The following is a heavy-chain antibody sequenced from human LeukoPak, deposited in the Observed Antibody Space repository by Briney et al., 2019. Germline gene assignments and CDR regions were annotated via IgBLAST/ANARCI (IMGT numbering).Heavy chain of an antibody. J-gene: IGHJ4*02. Sequence: GGSLRLSCAASGFTFSSYWMSWVRQAPGKGLEWVANIKQDGSEKYYVDSVKGRFTISRDNAKNSLYLQMISLRAQDTAVYYCAREGSDFWSNYPDCRGQGTLVTVSA. V-gene: IGHV3-7*01. CDR1: GFTFSSYW. CDR2: IKQDGSEK. CDR3: AREGSDFWSNYPDC. D-gene: IGHD3-3*01.